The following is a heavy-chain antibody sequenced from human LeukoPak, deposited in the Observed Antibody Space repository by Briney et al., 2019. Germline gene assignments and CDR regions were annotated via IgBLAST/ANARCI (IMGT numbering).Heavy chain of an antibody. V-gene: IGHV3-23*01. J-gene: IGHJ6*02. CDR2: ISGSGGST. CDR3: ARAPHYSNYGPYYYGMDV. D-gene: IGHD4-11*01. CDR1: GFTFSSYA. Sequence: GGSLRLSCAASGFTFSSYAMSWVRQAPGKGLEWVSAISGSGGSTYYADSVKGRFTISRDNAKNSLYLQMNSLRAEDTAVYYCARAPHYSNYGPYYYGMDVWGQGTTVTVSS.